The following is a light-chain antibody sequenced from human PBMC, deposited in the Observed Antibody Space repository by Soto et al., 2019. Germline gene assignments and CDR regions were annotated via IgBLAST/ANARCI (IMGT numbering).Light chain of an antibody. CDR2: EVS. CDR3: NSYAGTNSLI. J-gene: IGLJ2*01. CDR1: SSDVGGYNY. Sequence: QSVLTQPPSASGSPGQSVTISCTGTSSDVGGYNYVSWYQQHPGKAPKLMIYEVSKRPSGVPDRFSGSKSGNTASLTVSGLQDEDEADYYFNSYAGTNSLIFGGGTKVTVL. V-gene: IGLV2-8*01.